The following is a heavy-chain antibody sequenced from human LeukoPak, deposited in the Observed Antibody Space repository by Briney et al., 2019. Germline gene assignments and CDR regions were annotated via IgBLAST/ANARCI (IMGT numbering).Heavy chain of an antibody. D-gene: IGHD4-4*01. Sequence: GGSLRLSCAASGFTFSSYSMNWVRQAPGKGLEWVSSISSSSSYIYYADSVKGRFTISRDNAKNSPYLQMNSLRAEDTAVYYCARDRTVTTNDYYYGMDVWGQGTTVTVSS. J-gene: IGHJ6*02. CDR3: ARDRTVTTNDYYYGMDV. CDR1: GFTFSSYS. V-gene: IGHV3-21*01. CDR2: ISSSSSYI.